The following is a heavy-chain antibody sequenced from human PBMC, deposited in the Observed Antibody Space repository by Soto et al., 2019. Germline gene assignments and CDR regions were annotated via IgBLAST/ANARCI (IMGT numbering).Heavy chain of an antibody. Sequence: QLQLQESGPGLVKPSETLSLTCTVSGGSISSSSYFWGCIRQPPGKGLEWIGSIYYSGSTYYNPYLKSRVTISVDKSKDQISLRLSSVTAADTAVYYCARQSDFYGMDVWGQGTTVPVSS. J-gene: IGHJ6*02. CDR1: GGSISSSSYF. V-gene: IGHV4-39*01. CDR3: ARQSDFYGMDV. CDR2: IYYSGST.